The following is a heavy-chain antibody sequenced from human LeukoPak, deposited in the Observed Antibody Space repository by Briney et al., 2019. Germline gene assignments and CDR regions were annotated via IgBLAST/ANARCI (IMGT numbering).Heavy chain of an antibody. CDR3: AGLSSSSDGY. J-gene: IGHJ4*02. V-gene: IGHV3-33*08. CDR1: GFTFSSYS. CDR2: IWYDGSNK. D-gene: IGHD6-6*01. Sequence: GGSLRLSCAASGFTFSSYSMNWVRQAPGKGLEWVAVIWYDGSNKYYADSVKGRFTISRDNSKNTLYLQMNSLRAEDTAVYYCAGLSSSSDGYWGQGTLVTVSS.